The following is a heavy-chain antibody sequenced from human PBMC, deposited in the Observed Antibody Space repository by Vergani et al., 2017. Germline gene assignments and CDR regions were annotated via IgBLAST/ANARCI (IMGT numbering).Heavy chain of an antibody. Sequence: QVQLQESGPGLVKPSQTLSLTCTVSNVSINSGDYYWSWIRQPPGKGLEWIGYIYYSGSTYYNPSLQSRLTISVDTSNNQFSLKLSSVTAADTAVYYCARDRGTLDYWGQGTLVTVSS. CDR1: NVSINSGDYY. CDR3: ARDRGTLDY. J-gene: IGHJ4*02. CDR2: IYYSGST. D-gene: IGHD3-16*01. V-gene: IGHV4-30-4*08.